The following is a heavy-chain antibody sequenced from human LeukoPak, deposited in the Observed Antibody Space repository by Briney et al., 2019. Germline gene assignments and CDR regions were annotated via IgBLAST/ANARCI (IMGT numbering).Heavy chain of an antibody. V-gene: IGHV4-59*08. CDR2: IYYSGTT. Sequence: SETLSLTCTFSSGSISSYYWNWVRQPPGKGLEWIGYIYYSGTTNYNPSLKSRVTMSVDTSKNQFSLKLNSVTAADTAVYYCARWSFGSGSYAVDIWGQGTMVTVSS. CDR1: SGSISSYY. J-gene: IGHJ3*02. CDR3: ARWSFGSGSYAVDI. D-gene: IGHD3-10*01.